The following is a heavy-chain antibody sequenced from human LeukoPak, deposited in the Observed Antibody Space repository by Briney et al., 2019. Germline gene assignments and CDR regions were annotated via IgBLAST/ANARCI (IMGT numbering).Heavy chain of an antibody. CDR1: GGSISSGGYS. J-gene: IGHJ4*02. Sequence: SETLSLTCAVSGGSISSGGYSWSWIRQPPGKGLEWIGYIYHSGSTYYNPSLKSRVTTSVDTSKNQFSLKLSSVTAADTAVYFCARHGVRDGHDYWGQGTLVTVSS. V-gene: IGHV4-30-2*01. CDR2: IYHSGST. CDR3: ARHGVRDGHDY. D-gene: IGHD3-3*01.